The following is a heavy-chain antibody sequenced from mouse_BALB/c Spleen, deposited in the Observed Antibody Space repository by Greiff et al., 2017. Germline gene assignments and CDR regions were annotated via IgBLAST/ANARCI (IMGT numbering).Heavy chain of an antibody. J-gene: IGHJ3*01. Sequence: EVQRVESGPGLVKPSQSLSLTCSVTGYSITSGYYWNWIRQFPGNKLEWMGYISYDGSNNYNPSLKNRISITRDTSKNQFFLKLNSVTTEDTATYYCARGGAYDYPWFAYWGQGTLVTVSA. CDR2: ISYDGSN. D-gene: IGHD2-4*01. V-gene: IGHV3-6*02. CDR1: GYSITSGYY. CDR3: ARGGAYDYPWFAY.